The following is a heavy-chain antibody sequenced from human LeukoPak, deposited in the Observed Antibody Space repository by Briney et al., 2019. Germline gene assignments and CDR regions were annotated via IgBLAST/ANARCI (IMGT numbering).Heavy chain of an antibody. CDR2: IKSKTDGGTT. CDR3: TTSGYSNTWGFDP. J-gene: IGHJ5*02. V-gene: IGHV3-15*01. D-gene: IGHD6-13*01. CDR1: GFTFNNAW. Sequence: GGSLRLSCAASGFTFNNAWMSWVRQAPGKGLEWVGRIKSKTDGGTTDYAAPVKGRFTISRDDSKNTLYLQMNSLRTEDTAVYYCTTSGYSNTWGFDPWGQGTLVTVSS.